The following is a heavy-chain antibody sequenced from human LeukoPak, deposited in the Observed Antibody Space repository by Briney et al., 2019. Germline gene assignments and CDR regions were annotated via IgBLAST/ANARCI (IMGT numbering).Heavy chain of an antibody. Sequence: SGGSLRLSCAASGFTVSSTYMSWVRQAPGKGLEWVAVISYDGSNKYYADSVKGRFTISRDNSKNTLYLQMNSLRAEDTAVYHCAKQFPNGWNQYHYGMDVWGRGTAVIVSS. CDR2: ISYDGSNK. J-gene: IGHJ6*02. CDR1: GFTVSSTY. V-gene: IGHV3-30*18. CDR3: AKQFPNGWNQYHYGMDV. D-gene: IGHD2-8*01.